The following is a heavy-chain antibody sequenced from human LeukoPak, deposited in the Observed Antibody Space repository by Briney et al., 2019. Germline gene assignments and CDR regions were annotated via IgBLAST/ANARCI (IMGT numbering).Heavy chain of an antibody. D-gene: IGHD3-22*01. CDR1: GYTFTSYD. CDR2: MNPNSGNT. V-gene: IGHV1-8*01. CDR3: ARGLNYDSSGYYFF. Sequence: ASVKVSYKASGYTFTSYDINWVRQATGQGLEWMGWMNPNSGNTGYAQKLQGRVTMTRNTSISTAYMELSSLRSEDTAVYYCARGLNYDSSGYYFFWGQGTLVTVSS. J-gene: IGHJ4*02.